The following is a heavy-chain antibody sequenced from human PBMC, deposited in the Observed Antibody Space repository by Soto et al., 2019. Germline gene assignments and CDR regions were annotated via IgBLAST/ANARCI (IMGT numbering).Heavy chain of an antibody. J-gene: IGHJ4*02. CDR2: ISYDGSNK. Sequence: GGSLRLSCAASGFTFSSYAMHWVRQAPGKGLEWVAVISYDGSNKYYADSVKGRFTISRDNSKNTLYLQMNSLRAEDTAVYYCARNRAGFSSSWLYYFDYWGRGTLVTVSS. D-gene: IGHD6-13*01. CDR3: ARNRAGFSSSWLYYFDY. V-gene: IGHV3-30-3*01. CDR1: GFTFSSYA.